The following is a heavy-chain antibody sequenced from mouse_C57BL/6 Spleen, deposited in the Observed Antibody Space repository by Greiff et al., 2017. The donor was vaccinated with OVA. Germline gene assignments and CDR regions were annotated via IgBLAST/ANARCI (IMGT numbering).Heavy chain of an antibody. J-gene: IGHJ1*03. CDR2: FHPYNDDT. CDR3: ARGDTTGHWYFDV. Sequence: VQRVESGAELVKPGASVKMSCKASGYTFTTYPIEWMKQNHGKSLEWIGNFHPYNDDTKYNEKFKGKATLTVEKSSSTVYLELSRLTSDDSAVYYCARGDTTGHWYFDVWGTGTTVTVSS. V-gene: IGHV1-47*01. D-gene: IGHD1-1*01. CDR1: GYTFTTYP.